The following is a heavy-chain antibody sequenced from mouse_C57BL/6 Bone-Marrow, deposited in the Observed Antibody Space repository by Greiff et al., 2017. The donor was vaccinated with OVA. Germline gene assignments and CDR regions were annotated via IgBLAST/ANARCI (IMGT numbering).Heavy chain of an antibody. CDR1: GFPFSDYY. CDR2: ISNGGGST. CDR3: ARRRYFDY. Sequence: EVKLVESGGGLVQPGGSLKLSCAASGFPFSDYYMYWVRQTPEKRLEWVAYISNGGGSTYYPATVKGRFTISRDNAKNTLYLQVSRLKSEDTAMYYCARRRYFDYWGQGTTLTVSS. J-gene: IGHJ2*01. V-gene: IGHV5-12*01.